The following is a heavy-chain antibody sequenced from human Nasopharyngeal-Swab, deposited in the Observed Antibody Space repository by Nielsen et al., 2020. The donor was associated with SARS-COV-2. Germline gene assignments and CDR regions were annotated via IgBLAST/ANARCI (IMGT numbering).Heavy chain of an antibody. Sequence: GESLKISCAASGFIFSNYWMTWVRQAPGKGLEWVANIKQDGSEMYYVDSVKGRFTISRDNAKNSLYLQMNSLRVEDTAVYYCADPYAAFDIWGQGTMVTVSS. V-gene: IGHV3-7*01. CDR2: IKQDGSEM. CDR1: GFIFSNYW. CDR3: ADPYAAFDI. D-gene: IGHD4-17*01. J-gene: IGHJ3*02.